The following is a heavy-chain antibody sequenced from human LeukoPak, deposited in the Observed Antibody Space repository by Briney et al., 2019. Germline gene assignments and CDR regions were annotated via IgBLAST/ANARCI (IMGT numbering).Heavy chain of an antibody. CDR3: ARVGTYGSGSYLSWLDY. D-gene: IGHD3-10*01. CDR2: IYYSGST. CDR1: GGSLSDYY. Sequence: PSETLSLTCTVSGGSLSDYYWSWIRQPPGKGLEWIGYIYYSGSTNYNPSLKGRVTISVDTSKNQFSLKLSSVTAADTAVYYCARVGTYGSGSYLSWLDYWGQGTLVTVSS. V-gene: IGHV4-59*01. J-gene: IGHJ4*02.